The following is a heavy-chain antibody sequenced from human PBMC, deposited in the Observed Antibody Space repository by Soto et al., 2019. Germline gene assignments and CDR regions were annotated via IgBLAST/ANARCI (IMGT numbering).Heavy chain of an antibody. CDR1: GFTFSSYS. J-gene: IGHJ4*02. CDR2: ISSSSSTI. CDR3: ARDPYYDFWSGYYTPYYFDY. V-gene: IGHV3-48*02. D-gene: IGHD3-3*01. Sequence: SLRLSCAASGFTFSSYSMNWVRQAPGKGLEWVSYISSSSSTIYYADSVKGRFTISRDNAKNSLYLQMNSLRDEDTAVYYCARDPYYDFWSGYYTPYYFDYWGQGTLVTVSS.